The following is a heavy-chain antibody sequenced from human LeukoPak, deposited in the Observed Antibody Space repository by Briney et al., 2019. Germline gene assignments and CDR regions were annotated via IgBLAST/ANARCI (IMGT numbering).Heavy chain of an antibody. J-gene: IGHJ4*02. D-gene: IGHD3-22*01. V-gene: IGHV1-18*04. CDR1: GYTFTGHY. Sequence: GASVKVSCKASGYTFTGHYMHWVRQAPGQGLEWMGRISAYNGNTNYAQKLQGRVTMTTDTSTSTAYMELRSLRSDDTAVYYCARVEYYYDSSGYYYCDYWGQGTLVTVSS. CDR3: ARVEYYYDSSGYYYCDY. CDR2: ISAYNGNT.